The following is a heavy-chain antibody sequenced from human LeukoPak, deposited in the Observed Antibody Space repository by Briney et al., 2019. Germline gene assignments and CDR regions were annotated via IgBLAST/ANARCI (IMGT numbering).Heavy chain of an antibody. V-gene: IGHV3-23*01. CDR1: GFSFSNYA. CDR3: ARRPFMITFGGVIVPYFDY. CDR2: ISGSGGST. D-gene: IGHD3-16*02. Sequence: GGSLRLSCVPSGFSFSNYAMSWVRQAPGKGLEWVSSISGSGGSTHYVDSVKGRFTISRDNSKNTLYLQMNSLRAEDTAVYYCARRPFMITFGGVIVPYFDYWGQGTLVTVSS. J-gene: IGHJ4*02.